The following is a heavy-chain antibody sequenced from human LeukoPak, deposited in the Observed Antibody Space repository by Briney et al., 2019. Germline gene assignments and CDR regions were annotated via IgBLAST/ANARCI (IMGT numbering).Heavy chain of an antibody. V-gene: IGHV4-30-2*01. J-gene: IGHJ6*03. CDR2: IYHSGST. Sequence: PSETLSLTCTVSGGSISSGGYYWSWIRQPPGKGLEWIGYIYHSGSTYYNPSLKSRVTISVDTSKNQFSLKLSSVTAADTAVYYCARVSEQQLATRYFYYYMDVWGKGTTVTVSS. CDR3: ARVSEQQLATRYFYYYMDV. CDR1: GGSISSGGYY. D-gene: IGHD6-13*01.